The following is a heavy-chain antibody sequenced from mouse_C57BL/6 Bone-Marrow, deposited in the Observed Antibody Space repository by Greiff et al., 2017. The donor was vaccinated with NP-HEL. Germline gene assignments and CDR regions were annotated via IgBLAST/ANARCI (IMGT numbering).Heavy chain of an antibody. J-gene: IGHJ2*01. D-gene: IGHD4-1*01. V-gene: IGHV14-4*01. CDR3: TKSGVDY. Sequence: EVQLQESGAELVRPGASVKLSCTASGFNIKDDYMHWVKQRPEQGLEWIGWIDPENGDTEYASKFQGKATITADTTSNTAYLQLSSLTSEDTAVYYCTKSGVDYGGQGTTLTVSS. CDR2: IDPENGDT. CDR1: GFNIKDDY.